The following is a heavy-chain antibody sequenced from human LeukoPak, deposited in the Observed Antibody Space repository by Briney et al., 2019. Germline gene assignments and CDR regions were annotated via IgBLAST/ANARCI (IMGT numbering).Heavy chain of an antibody. Sequence: SGGSLRLSCAASGFTFSRYAMSWVRQAPGKGLEWVSAISDSGRDTSYAGSVKGRFTISRDNSKNTLYLQMNSLRADDTAVYYCAKDPIGIGPAFDIWGQGTMVTVSS. D-gene: IGHD1-26*01. J-gene: IGHJ3*02. CDR2: ISDSGRDT. CDR3: AKDPIGIGPAFDI. CDR1: GFTFSRYA. V-gene: IGHV3-23*01.